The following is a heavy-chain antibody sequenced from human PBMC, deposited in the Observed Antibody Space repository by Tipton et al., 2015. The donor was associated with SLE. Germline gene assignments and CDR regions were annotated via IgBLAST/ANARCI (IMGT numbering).Heavy chain of an antibody. J-gene: IGHJ6*02. CDR3: ARVALYGMDV. CDR2: TYYRSKWFN. V-gene: IGHV6-1*01. Sequence: GLVKPSQTLSLTCAISGDSVSSISAAWHWLRQSPSRGLEWLRRTYYRSKWFNDYAVSVKSRITISPDTSKNQFSLQLNSVTPEGSAVYYCARVALYGMDVWGQGTTVTVSS. CDR1: GDSVSSISAA.